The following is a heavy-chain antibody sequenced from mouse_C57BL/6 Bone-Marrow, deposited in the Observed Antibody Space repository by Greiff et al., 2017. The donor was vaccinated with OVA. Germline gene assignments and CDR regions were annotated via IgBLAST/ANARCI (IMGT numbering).Heavy chain of an antibody. D-gene: IGHD1-1*01. CDR1: GFNIKDDY. V-gene: IGHV14-4*01. Sequence: VQLQQSGAELVRPGASVKLSCTASGFNIKDDYMHWVKQRPEQGLEWIGWIDPENGDIEYASKFQGKATITADTSSNTAYLQLSSLTSEDTAVYYCTTDGSSLFFAYWGQGTLVTVSA. J-gene: IGHJ3*01. CDR3: TTDGSSLFFAY. CDR2: IDPENGDI.